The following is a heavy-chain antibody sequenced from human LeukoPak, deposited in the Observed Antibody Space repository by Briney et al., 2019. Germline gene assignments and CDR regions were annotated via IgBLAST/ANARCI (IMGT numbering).Heavy chain of an antibody. V-gene: IGHV4-34*01. CDR1: GGSFSGYY. CDR3: ARIVVVSAAQYNWFDP. D-gene: IGHD2-2*01. J-gene: IGHJ5*02. CDR2: INHSGTT. Sequence: SETLSLTCAVYGGSFSGYYWSWIRQSPGKGLEWIGEINHSGTTNYNPSLKSRVTISVDTSKNQLSLKLRSVTAADTAVYYCARIVVVSAAQYNWFDPWGQGNLVTVSS.